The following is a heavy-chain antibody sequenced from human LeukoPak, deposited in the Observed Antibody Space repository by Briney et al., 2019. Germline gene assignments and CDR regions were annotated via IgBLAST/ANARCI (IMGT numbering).Heavy chain of an antibody. CDR3: AREYYYDSSGYLY. V-gene: IGHV4-34*01. Sequence: SETLSLTCAVYGGSFSGCYWSWIRQPPGKGLEWIGEINHSGSTNYNPSLKSRVTISVDTSKNQFSLKLSSVTAADTAVYYCAREYYYDSSGYLYWGQGTLVTVSS. D-gene: IGHD3-22*01. CDR2: INHSGST. J-gene: IGHJ4*02. CDR1: GGSFSGCY.